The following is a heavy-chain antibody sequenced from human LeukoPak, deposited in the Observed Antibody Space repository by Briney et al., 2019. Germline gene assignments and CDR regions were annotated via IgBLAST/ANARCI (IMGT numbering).Heavy chain of an antibody. Sequence: GGSLRLSCTASGFTFTTYWMAWVRQAPGKGLEWVANIKQDGSEAYYAESVRGRFTISRDNAKNSLYLQMNSLRAEDTSVYYCSNGIYDKSYWGQGTLVSVSS. CDR3: SNGIYDKSY. D-gene: IGHD2/OR15-2a*01. J-gene: IGHJ4*02. CDR1: GFTFTTYW. V-gene: IGHV3-7*01. CDR2: IKQDGSEA.